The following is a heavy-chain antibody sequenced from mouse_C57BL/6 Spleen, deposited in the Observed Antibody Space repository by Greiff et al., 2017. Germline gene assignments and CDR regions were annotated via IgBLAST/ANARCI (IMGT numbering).Heavy chain of an antibody. J-gene: IGHJ4*01. CDR2: IDPSDSET. V-gene: IGHV1-52*01. CDR1: GYTFTSYW. CDR3: ARRGSSYGAMDY. Sequence: QVQLQQPGAELVRPGSSVKLSCKASGYTFTSYWMHWVKQRPIQGLEWIGNIDPSDSETHYNQKFKDKAILTVDKSSSTAYMQLSSLTSEDSAVYYCARRGSSYGAMDYWGQGTSVTVSS. D-gene: IGHD1-1*01.